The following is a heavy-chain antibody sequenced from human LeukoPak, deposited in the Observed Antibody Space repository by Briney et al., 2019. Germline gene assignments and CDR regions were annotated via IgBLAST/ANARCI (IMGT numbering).Heavy chain of an antibody. V-gene: IGHV3-23*01. J-gene: IGHJ4*02. CDR2: ISGSGGST. D-gene: IGHD2-8*01. Sequence: PGGSLRLSCAASGFYFSSYGMSWVRQAPGKGLEWVSHISGSGGSTYYADSVKGRFTVSRDNSKNSLYLQMNSLRAEDTAVYYCAKGNGLLFDYWGQGTLVTVSS. CDR3: AKGNGLLFDY. CDR1: GFYFSSYG.